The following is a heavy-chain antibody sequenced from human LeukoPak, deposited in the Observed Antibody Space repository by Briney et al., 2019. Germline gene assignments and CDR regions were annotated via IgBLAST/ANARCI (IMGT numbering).Heavy chain of an antibody. CDR2: IKQDESEK. V-gene: IGHV3-7*01. D-gene: IGHD2-2*01. Sequence: SGGSLRLSCSASGFTFSNYWMSWVRQAPGKGLEWVANIKQDESEKYYVDSVKGRFTTSRDNAKSSLYLRMNSLRAEDTAVYYCARALDSSSSRYQAFEEWGQGTLVTVSS. J-gene: IGHJ4*02. CDR1: GFTFSNYW. CDR3: ARALDSSSSRYQAFEE.